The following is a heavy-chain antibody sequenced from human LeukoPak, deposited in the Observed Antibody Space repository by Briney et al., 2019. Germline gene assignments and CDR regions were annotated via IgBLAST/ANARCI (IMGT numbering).Heavy chain of an antibody. D-gene: IGHD3-3*01. CDR2: ISGSGGST. Sequence: PGGSLRLSCAASGFTFSSYAMSWVRQAPGKGLEWVSAISGSGGSTYYADSVKGRFTISRDNSKNTLYLQMHSLRAEDTAVYYCAKARIIFGVVINPPTIFDYWGQGTLVTVSS. CDR1: GFTFSSYA. CDR3: AKARIIFGVVINPPTIFDY. J-gene: IGHJ4*02. V-gene: IGHV3-23*01.